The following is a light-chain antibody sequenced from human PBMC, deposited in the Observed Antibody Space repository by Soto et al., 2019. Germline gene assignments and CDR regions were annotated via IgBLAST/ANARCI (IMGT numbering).Light chain of an antibody. CDR3: QQYNSWPPDRT. CDR2: GAS. J-gene: IGKJ1*01. V-gene: IGKV3-15*01. CDR1: QSVSSN. Sequence: EIVMTQSPATLSVSPGERATLSCRASQSVSSNLAWYQQKPGQAPRLLIYGASTRATGIPARFSGSGSGTEFTLTLSSLQSEDFAIYFCQQYNSWPPDRTFGQGTKVEIK.